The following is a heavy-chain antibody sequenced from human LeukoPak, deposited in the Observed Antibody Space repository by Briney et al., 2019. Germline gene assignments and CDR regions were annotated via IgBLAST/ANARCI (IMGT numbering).Heavy chain of an antibody. CDR1: GFTFSSYW. CDR2: IKQDGSEK. J-gene: IGHJ6*03. D-gene: IGHD2-2*01. Sequence: GGSLRLSCAASGFTFSSYWMSWVRQAPGKGLEWVANIKQDGSEKYYVDSVKGRFTISRDNAKNSLYLQMNSLRAEDTAVYYCARGPGHTGCSLCYYYYYMDVWGKGTTVTVSS. V-gene: IGHV3-7*01. CDR3: ARGPGHTGCSLCYYYYYMDV.